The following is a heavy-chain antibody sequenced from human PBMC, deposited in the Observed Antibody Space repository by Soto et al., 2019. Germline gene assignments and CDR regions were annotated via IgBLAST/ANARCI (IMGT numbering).Heavy chain of an antibody. Sequence: PGESLKISCKGSGYSFTSYWIGWVRQMPGKGLEWMGIIHPGDSDTRYSPSFQGQVTISADRSISTAYLQWSSLSASDTAMYYCARHGKFSAMTNFFDSWGQGTPVTVSS. CDR3: ARHGKFSAMTNFFDS. V-gene: IGHV5-51*01. D-gene: IGHD1-1*01. CDR1: GYSFTSYW. CDR2: IHPGDSDT. J-gene: IGHJ4*02.